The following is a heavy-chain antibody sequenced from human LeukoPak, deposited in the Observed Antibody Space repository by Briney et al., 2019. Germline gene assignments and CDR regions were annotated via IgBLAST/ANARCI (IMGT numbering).Heavy chain of an antibody. CDR3: ATHPRANSGYDLSDF. CDR1: GGSISSSSFY. V-gene: IGHV4-39*01. J-gene: IGHJ4*02. Sequence: PSETLSLTCTVAGGSISSSSFYWGWFRQPPGKGREWVGSFYYRESTNYNPSLTRRVTISVDTSKTQFSLRLSSVTAADTVMYYCATHPRANSGYDLSDFWGQGTLVTVSS. CDR2: FYYREST. D-gene: IGHD5-12*01.